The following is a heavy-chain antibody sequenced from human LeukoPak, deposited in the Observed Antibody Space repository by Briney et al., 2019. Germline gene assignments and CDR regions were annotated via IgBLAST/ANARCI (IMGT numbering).Heavy chain of an antibody. Sequence: SETLSLTCAVYGGSFSDYYWSWIRQPPGKGLEWIGEINHGGSTNYNPSLKSRVTMSLDTSNDQFSLRLTSVTAADTAVYHCARWRWLPQYSWFDPWGQGILVTVSS. CDR2: INHGGST. CDR1: GGSFSDYY. CDR3: ARWRWLPQYSWFDP. V-gene: IGHV4-34*01. D-gene: IGHD2-15*01. J-gene: IGHJ5*02.